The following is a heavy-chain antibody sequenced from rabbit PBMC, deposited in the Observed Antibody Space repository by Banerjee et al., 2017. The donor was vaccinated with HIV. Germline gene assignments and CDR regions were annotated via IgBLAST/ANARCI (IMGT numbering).Heavy chain of an antibody. Sequence: QLEETGGGLVQPGGSLTLSCKASGFDFSSYYMSWVRQAPGKGLEWIGIIYAGKGSTDYASWVNGRFTISSHNAQNTLYLQLNSLTAADTATYFCVSYDDYGDRNLWGPGTLVTVS. J-gene: IGHJ4*01. V-gene: IGHV1S7*01. D-gene: IGHD2-1*01. CDR3: VSYDDYGDRNL. CDR2: IYAGKGST. CDR1: GFDFSSYY.